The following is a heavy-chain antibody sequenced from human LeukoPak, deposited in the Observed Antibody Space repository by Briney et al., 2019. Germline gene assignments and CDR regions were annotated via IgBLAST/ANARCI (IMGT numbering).Heavy chain of an antibody. CDR3: ARDKRGYDILTGFYTPYYFDY. J-gene: IGHJ4*02. D-gene: IGHD3-9*01. CDR2: TYYRSKWYN. Sequence: SQTLSLTCAISGDSVSSNSAAWNWIRQSPSRGLEWLGRTYYRSKWYNDYAVSVKGRITINPDTSKNQFSLQLNSVTPEDTAVYYCARDKRGYDILTGFYTPYYFDYWGQGTLVTVSS. V-gene: IGHV6-1*01. CDR1: GDSVSSNSAA.